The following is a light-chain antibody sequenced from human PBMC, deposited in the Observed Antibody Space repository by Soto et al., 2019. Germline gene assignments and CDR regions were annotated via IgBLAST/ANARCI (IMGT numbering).Light chain of an antibody. CDR1: QSVTRY. CDR3: QQTKDWPAT. Sequence: DIVMTQSPATLSVSPGERATLSCRASQSVTRYLAWYQQKPGQAPRLLMYDASTRAAGIPVRFSGSGSGTGFTLTISSLQSEDFGVYYCQQTKDWPATFGQGTKVDIK. V-gene: IGKV3-15*01. CDR2: DAS. J-gene: IGKJ1*01.